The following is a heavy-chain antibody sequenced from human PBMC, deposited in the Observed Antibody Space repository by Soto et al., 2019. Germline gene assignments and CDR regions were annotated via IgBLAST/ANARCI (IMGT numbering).Heavy chain of an antibody. J-gene: IGHJ4*02. CDR1: GGSVRGASYY. CDR3: ARSQRGRTAFTFDY. CDR2: IYYSGTT. V-gene: IGHV4-61*01. Sequence: ETLSLTCTVSGGSVRGASYYWSWIRQPPGKGLEWIGYIYYSGTTNYNSYLKSRLSLSVDMSKNQFSLKLASVTAADTAVYFCARSQRGRTAFTFDYWGQGALVTVSS. D-gene: IGHD3-16*01.